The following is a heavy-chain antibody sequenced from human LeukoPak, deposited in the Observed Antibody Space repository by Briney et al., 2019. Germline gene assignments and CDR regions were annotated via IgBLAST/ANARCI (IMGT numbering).Heavy chain of an antibody. D-gene: IGHD3-3*01. CDR2: IYYSGST. CDR1: GGSISSHY. Sequence: TSETLSLTCTVSGGSISSHYWSWIRQPPRKGLEWIGYIYYSGSTNYNPSLKSRVTISVDTSKNQFSLKLSSVTAADTAVYYCASFWSGYLGPWGQGTLVTVSS. V-gene: IGHV4-59*11. J-gene: IGHJ4*02. CDR3: ASFWSGYLGP.